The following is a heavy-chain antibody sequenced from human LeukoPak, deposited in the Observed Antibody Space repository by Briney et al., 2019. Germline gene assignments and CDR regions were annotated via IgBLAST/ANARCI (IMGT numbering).Heavy chain of an antibody. CDR2: ISTSAGTI. J-gene: IGHJ4*02. D-gene: IGHD3-22*01. Sequence: GGSLRLSCAASGFTFSDYYMTWIRQAPGKGLEWISYISTSAGTIYYADSVKGRFTISRDNAKNSLYLQMNSLRAEDTAVYYCARDAIDSSSFDFDYWGQGTLVTVSS. CDR3: ARDAIDSSSFDFDY. V-gene: IGHV3-11*01. CDR1: GFTFSDYY.